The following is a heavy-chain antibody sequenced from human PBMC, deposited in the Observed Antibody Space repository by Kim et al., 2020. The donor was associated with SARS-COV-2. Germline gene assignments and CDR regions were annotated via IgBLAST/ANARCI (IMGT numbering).Heavy chain of an antibody. CDR2: TYYGSKWYN. J-gene: IGHJ6*02. CDR3: ARGKTGIAAAGSYGMDV. CDR1: GDSVSSNSAA. Sequence: SQTLSLTCAISGDSVSSNSAAWNWIRQSPSRGLEWLGRTYYGSKWYNDYAVSVKSRITVNPDTSKNQFSLQLNSVTPEDTAVYYCARGKTGIAAAGSYGMDVWGQGTTVTVSS. D-gene: IGHD6-13*01. V-gene: IGHV6-1*01.